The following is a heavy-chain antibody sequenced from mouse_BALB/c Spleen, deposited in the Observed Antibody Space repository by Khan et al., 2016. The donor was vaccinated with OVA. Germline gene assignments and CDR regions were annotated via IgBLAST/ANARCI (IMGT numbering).Heavy chain of an antibody. V-gene: IGHV1-76*01. CDR1: GYIFTSYW. CDR2: IYPGTDNT. Sequence: QVQLKQSGAELVRPGTSVKLSCKTSGYIFTSYWIHWVKQRSGQGLEWIARIYPGTDNTYYSEKFKDKATLTADKSSSTAYLQLSSLKSEDSAVFFCAREEALYYFDYWGQDTTLTVSS. J-gene: IGHJ2*01. D-gene: IGHD3-2*02. CDR3: AREEALYYFDY.